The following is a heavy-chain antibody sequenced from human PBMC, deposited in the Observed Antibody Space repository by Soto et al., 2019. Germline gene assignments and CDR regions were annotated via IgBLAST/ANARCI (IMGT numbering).Heavy chain of an antibody. CDR2: ISAYNGNT. CDR1: GYTFTSYG. Sequence: ASVKVSCKACGYTFTSYGISWVRQAPGQGLEWMGWISAYNGNTNYAQKLQGRVTITRDMSTSTAYMELSSLRSEDTAVYYCAAGVVAASYYYYCYGMDVWGQGTKVTVSS. V-gene: IGHV1-18*01. CDR3: AAGVVAASYYYYCYGMDV. J-gene: IGHJ6*02. D-gene: IGHD6-25*01.